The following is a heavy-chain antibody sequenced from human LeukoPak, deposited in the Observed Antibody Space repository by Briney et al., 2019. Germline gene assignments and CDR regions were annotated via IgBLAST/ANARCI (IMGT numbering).Heavy chain of an antibody. D-gene: IGHD2-21*01. CDR3: VRGDRRDY. J-gene: IGHJ4*02. CDR2: ISDSGGAT. V-gene: IGHV3-21*01. Sequence: NPGGSLRLSCAASRFTFSTYTMNWVRQAPRKGLQWVSSISDSGGATFYADSLRGRFTISRDNAKNSLYLQMNSLTAEDTAVYYCVRGDRRDYWGQGTLVTVSS. CDR1: RFTFSTYT.